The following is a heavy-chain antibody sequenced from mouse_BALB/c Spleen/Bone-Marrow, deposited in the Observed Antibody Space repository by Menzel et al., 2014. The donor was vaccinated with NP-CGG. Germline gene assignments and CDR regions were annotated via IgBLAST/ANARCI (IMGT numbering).Heavy chain of an antibody. Sequence: QVQLKQSGPGLVAPSQSLSITCTVSGFSLTSHGVHWVRQPPGKGLEWLGVIWAGGSTNYNSALMSRLSIGKDNSKNQVFLKMNSLQTDDTAIYYCATHDGYYISFAYWGQGALVTVSA. D-gene: IGHD2-3*01. J-gene: IGHJ3*01. CDR2: IWAGGST. CDR1: GFSLTSHG. V-gene: IGHV2-9*02. CDR3: ATHDGYYISFAY.